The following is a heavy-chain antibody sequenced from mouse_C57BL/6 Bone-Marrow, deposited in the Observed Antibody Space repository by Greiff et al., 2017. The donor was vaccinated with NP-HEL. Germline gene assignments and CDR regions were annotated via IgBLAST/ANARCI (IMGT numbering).Heavy chain of an antibody. Sequence: QVQLQQPGAELVKPGASVKMSCKASGYTFTSYWITWVKQRPGQGLEWIGDIYPGSGSTNYNEKFKSKATLTVDTSSSTAYMQLSSLTSEDSAVYYCARSIYYSYDGAFSPWFAYWGQGTLVTVSA. CDR3: ARSIYYSYDGAFSPWFAY. V-gene: IGHV1-55*01. J-gene: IGHJ3*01. CDR1: GYTFTSYW. CDR2: IYPGSGST. D-gene: IGHD2-12*01.